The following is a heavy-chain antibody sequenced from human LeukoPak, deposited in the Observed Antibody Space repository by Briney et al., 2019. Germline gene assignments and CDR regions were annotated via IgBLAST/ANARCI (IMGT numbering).Heavy chain of an antibody. CDR3: ARESAYYYDSSGYYIDI. V-gene: IGHV1-8*01. CDR1: GYTFTSYD. D-gene: IGHD3-22*01. CDR2: MNPNSGNA. J-gene: IGHJ3*02. Sequence: GASVKVSCKASGYTFTSYDINWVRQATGQGLEWMGWMNPNSGNAGYAQKFQGRVTMTRNTSISTAYMELSSLRSEDTAVYYCARESAYYYDSSGYYIDIWGQGTMVTVSS.